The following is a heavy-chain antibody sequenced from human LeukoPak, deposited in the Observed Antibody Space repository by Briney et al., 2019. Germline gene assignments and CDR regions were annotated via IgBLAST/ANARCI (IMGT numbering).Heavy chain of an antibody. CDR1: VFTFSSYD. D-gene: IGHD6-13*01. Sequence: GGSLRLSCAASVFTFSSYDMHWVRQAPGKGLEWVAVIWYDGSNKYYADSVKGRFTIPRDNSKNTMYLQMNSLRAEDTAVYYCARDFKGHSSSFRDWGQGTLVTVSS. J-gene: IGHJ4*02. CDR3: ARDFKGHSSSFRD. V-gene: IGHV3-33*01. CDR2: IWYDGSNK.